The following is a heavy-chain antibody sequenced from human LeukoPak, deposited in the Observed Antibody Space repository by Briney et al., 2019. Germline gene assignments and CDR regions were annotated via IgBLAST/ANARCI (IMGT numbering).Heavy chain of an antibody. Sequence: PGGSLRLSCAASGFTFSSYWMSWVRQAPGKGLEWVANIKQDGSERNYVDSVKGRFTISRDNGKNSVYLQMDSLRAEDTAVYHCAHSGSYFDYLGQGTLVTVSS. CDR2: IKQDGSER. CDR1: GFTFSSYW. D-gene: IGHD1-26*01. J-gene: IGHJ4*02. V-gene: IGHV3-7*01. CDR3: AHSGSYFDY.